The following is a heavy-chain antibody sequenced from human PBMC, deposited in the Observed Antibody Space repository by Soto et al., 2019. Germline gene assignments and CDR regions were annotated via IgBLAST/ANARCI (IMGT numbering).Heavy chain of an antibody. CDR1: GFTFSSYR. J-gene: IGHJ4*02. D-gene: IGHD3-22*01. CDR3: ARTSYDSSGYYEY. Sequence: GGSLRLSCAASGFTFSSYRMHWVRQAPGQGLEWVAIISYDGSDKYYADSVEGRFTVSRDNSKNTLYLQMNSLRADDTAVYYCARTSYDSSGYYEYWGQGTPVTVSS. V-gene: IGHV3-30-3*01. CDR2: ISYDGSDK.